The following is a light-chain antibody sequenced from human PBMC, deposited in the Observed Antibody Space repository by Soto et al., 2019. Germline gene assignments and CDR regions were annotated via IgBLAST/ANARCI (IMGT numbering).Light chain of an antibody. Sequence: DIQLTQSPSTLSASVGDRVTLTCRASQSISSWLAWYQQKPGKAPRLLIYKASDLESGVPSRFSGSGSGTDFTLTISSLQPDDFATYYCQQYNSYSPLTFGGGTKVDI. CDR2: KAS. J-gene: IGKJ4*01. CDR3: QQYNSYSPLT. V-gene: IGKV1-5*03. CDR1: QSISSW.